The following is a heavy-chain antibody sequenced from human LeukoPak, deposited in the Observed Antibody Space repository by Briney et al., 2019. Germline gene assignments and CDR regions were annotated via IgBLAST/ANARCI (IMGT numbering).Heavy chain of an antibody. CDR1: GGSISSGSYY. CDR3: AREGLGSS. D-gene: IGHD6-13*01. V-gene: IGHV4-61*02. CDR2: IYTSGST. Sequence: SETLSLTCTVSGGSISSGSYYWSWIRQPAGKGLEWIGRIYTSGSTNYNPSLKSRVTISVDTSKNQFSLKLSSVTAADTAVYYCAREGLGSSWGQGTLVTVSS. J-gene: IGHJ4*02.